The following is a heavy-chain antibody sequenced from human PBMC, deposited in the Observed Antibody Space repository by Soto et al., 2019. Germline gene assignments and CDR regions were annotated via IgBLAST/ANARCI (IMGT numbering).Heavy chain of an antibody. J-gene: IGHJ5*02. Sequence: EASVKVSCKASGGTFSSYAISWVRQAPGQGLEWMGGIIPIFGTANYAQKFQGRVTITADESTSTAYMELSSLRSEDTAGYYCARSMTTVNTSSWLDPWGQGTLVTVSS. CDR1: GGTFSSYA. CDR3: ARSMTTVNTSSWLDP. V-gene: IGHV1-69*13. CDR2: IIPIFGTA. D-gene: IGHD4-17*01.